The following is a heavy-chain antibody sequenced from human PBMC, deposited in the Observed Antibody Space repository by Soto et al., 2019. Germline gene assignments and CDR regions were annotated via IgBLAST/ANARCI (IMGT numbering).Heavy chain of an antibody. Sequence: QVQLVQSGAEVKKPGSSVKVSCKASGGTFSSYAISWVRQAPGQGLEWMGGIIPIFGTANYAQKFQGRVTITADESTSTAYMELSSLRSEDTAVYYCARDEPPVNYDFWSVYPPYYYYYGMDVWGQGTTVTVSS. J-gene: IGHJ6*02. CDR2: IIPIFGTA. V-gene: IGHV1-69*01. CDR3: ARDEPPVNYDFWSVYPPYYYYYGMDV. CDR1: GGTFSSYA. D-gene: IGHD3-3*01.